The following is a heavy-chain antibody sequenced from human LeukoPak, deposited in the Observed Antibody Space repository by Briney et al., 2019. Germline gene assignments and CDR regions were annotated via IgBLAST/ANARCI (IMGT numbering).Heavy chain of an antibody. CDR2: INHSGST. J-gene: IGHJ4*02. CDR3: ARGPYDSSGYYLYYFDY. V-gene: IGHV4-34*01. Sequence: PSETLSLTCAVYGGSFSGYYWSWIRQPPGKGLEWIGEINHSGSTNYYPSLKSRVTISVDTSTNQFSLKLSSVTAADTAVYYCARGPYDSSGYYLYYFDYWGQGTLVTVSS. D-gene: IGHD3-22*01. CDR1: GGSFSGYY.